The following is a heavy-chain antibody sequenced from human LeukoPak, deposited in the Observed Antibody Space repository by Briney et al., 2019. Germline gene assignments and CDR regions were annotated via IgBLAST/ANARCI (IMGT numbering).Heavy chain of an antibody. CDR2: ISPGGST. J-gene: IGHJ4*02. D-gene: IGHD3-10*01. Sequence: TSETLSLTCTVSGGSISSSSYYWGWIRQPPGKGLEWIGSISPGGSTFYNPSLKSRVTISVDTSKNQFSPKLTSVTAADTAVYYCARDGSGSYYADYWGQGTLVTVSS. CDR3: ARDGSGSYYADY. V-gene: IGHV4-39*07. CDR1: GGSISSSSYY.